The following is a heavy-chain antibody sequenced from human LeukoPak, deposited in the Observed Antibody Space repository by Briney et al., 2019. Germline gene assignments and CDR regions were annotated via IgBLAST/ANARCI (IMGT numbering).Heavy chain of an antibody. J-gene: IGHJ4*02. CDR1: GGSISSYY. V-gene: IGHV4-59*12. CDR3: ARERGSLSGYLSIDY. CDR2: IYYSGST. D-gene: IGHD3-3*01. Sequence: PSETLSLTCAVSGGSISSYYWSWLRQPPGKGLEWIGYIYYSGSTNYNPSLKSRVTISVDTSNNQFSLKLSSVTAADTAVYYCARERGSLSGYLSIDYWGQGTLVTVSS.